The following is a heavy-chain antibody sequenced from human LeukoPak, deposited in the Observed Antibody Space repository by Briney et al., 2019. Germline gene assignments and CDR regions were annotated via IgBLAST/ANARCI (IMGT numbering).Heavy chain of an antibody. CDR3: ARAYVTIFQSYYFDY. V-gene: IGHV1-69*10. CDR2: FIPVLGTA. J-gene: IGHJ4*02. Sequence: ASVKVSCKASGGTFSDYALNWVRQAPGQGLEWMGVFIPVLGTANSTQNFQDRVSITADISTHTVYMELSSLRSEDTAVYYCARAYVTIFQSYYFDYWGQGTLVTVSS. CDR1: GGTFSDYA. D-gene: IGHD3-3*01.